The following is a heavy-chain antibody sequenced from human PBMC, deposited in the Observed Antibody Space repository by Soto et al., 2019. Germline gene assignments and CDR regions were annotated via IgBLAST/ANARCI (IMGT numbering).Heavy chain of an antibody. J-gene: IGHJ3*02. CDR2: IIPIFGTA. V-gene: IGHV1-69*12. CDR1: GGTFSSYA. D-gene: IGHD6-13*01. Sequence: QVQLVQSGAEVKKPGSSVKVSCKASGGTFSSYAISWVRQAPGQGLEWMGGIIPIFGTANYAQKFQGRVTITADESTSTAYRELSSLGSEDTAVYYCARDRRGRSWYVFDIWGKGKMVTVSS. CDR3: ARDRRGRSWYVFDI.